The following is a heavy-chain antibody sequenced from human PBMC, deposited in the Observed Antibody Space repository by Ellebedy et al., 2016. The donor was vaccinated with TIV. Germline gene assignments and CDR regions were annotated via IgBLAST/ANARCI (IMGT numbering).Heavy chain of an antibody. V-gene: IGHV5-51*01. Sequence: KVSCKGSGYSFTTYWIAWVRQLPGKGLEWMGIIYSGDSDTRYSPSFQGQVTISADKSNATAYLQWSRLKASDSATYYCARTSGSYLSFFDSWGQGTLVTVSS. CDR1: GYSFTTYW. CDR2: IYSGDSDT. J-gene: IGHJ4*02. D-gene: IGHD1-26*01. CDR3: ARTSGSYLSFFDS.